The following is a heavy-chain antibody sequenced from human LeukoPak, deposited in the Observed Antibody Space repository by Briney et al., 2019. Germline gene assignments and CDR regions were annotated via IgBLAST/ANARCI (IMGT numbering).Heavy chain of an antibody. Sequence: SETLSLTCAVYGGSFSGYYWSWIRQPPGKGLEWIGEINHSGGSNYNPSLKSRVTISVDTSKNQFSLKLSSVTAADTAVYYCARGPTRITIFGSSSCRFDPWGQGTLVTVSS. CDR2: INHSGGS. D-gene: IGHD3-3*01. J-gene: IGHJ5*02. CDR1: GGSFSGYY. CDR3: ARGPTRITIFGSSSCRFDP. V-gene: IGHV4-34*01.